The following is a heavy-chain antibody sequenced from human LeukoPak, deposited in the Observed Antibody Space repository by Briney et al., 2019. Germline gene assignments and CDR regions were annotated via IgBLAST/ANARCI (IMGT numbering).Heavy chain of an antibody. J-gene: IGHJ5*02. D-gene: IGHD6-13*01. Sequence: GGSLRLSCAASGFTFSSYWMHWVRQAPGKGLVWVSRINSDGSSTSYADSVKGRFTISRDNAKNTLYLQMNSLRAEDTAVYYCAKEGAGYSSIPDWFDPWGQGTLVTVSS. CDR1: GFTFSSYW. CDR2: INSDGSST. CDR3: AKEGAGYSSIPDWFDP. V-gene: IGHV3-74*01.